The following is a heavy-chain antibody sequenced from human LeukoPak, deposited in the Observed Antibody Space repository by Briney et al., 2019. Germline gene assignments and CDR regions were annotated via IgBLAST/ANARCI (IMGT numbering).Heavy chain of an antibody. CDR2: IRQDGSEK. J-gene: IGHJ3*02. CDR3: ARDKRYCSSTSCYKVNAFDI. V-gene: IGHV3-7*01. CDR1: GFTFSSYW. Sequence: GGSLRLSCAASGFTFSSYWMSWVRQAPGKGLEWVANIRQDGSEKYYVDSVKGRFTISRDNTKNSLYLQMNSLRAEDTAVYFCARDKRYCSSTSCYKVNAFDIWGQGTMVTVSS. D-gene: IGHD2-2*02.